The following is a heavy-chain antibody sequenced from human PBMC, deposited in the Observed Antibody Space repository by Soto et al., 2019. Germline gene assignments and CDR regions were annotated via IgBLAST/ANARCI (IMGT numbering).Heavy chain of an antibody. CDR2: TYYRSKWYN. CDR1: GDSVSSNSAA. D-gene: IGHD3-22*01. J-gene: IGHJ6*02. V-gene: IGHV6-1*01. Sequence: SQTLSLTCAISGDSVSSNSAAWNWIRQSPSRGLEWLGRTYYRSKWYNDYAVSVKSRITINPDTSKNQFSLQLNSVTPEDTAVYYCARGGYYYDSSGYETSGDYYYGMGVWGQGTTVTASS. CDR3: ARGGYYYDSSGYETSGDYYYGMGV.